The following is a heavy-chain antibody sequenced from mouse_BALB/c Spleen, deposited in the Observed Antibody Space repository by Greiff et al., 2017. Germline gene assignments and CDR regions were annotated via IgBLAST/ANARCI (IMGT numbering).Heavy chain of an antibody. Sequence: DVKLVESGGGLVQPGGSLRLSCATSGFTFTDYYMSWVRQPPGKALEWLGFIRNKANGYTTEYSASVKGRFTISRDNSQSILYLQMNTLRAEDSATYYCARDIRSYFDYWGQGTTLTVSS. J-gene: IGHJ2*01. CDR2: IRNKANGYTT. V-gene: IGHV7-3*02. CDR3: ARDIRSYFDY. CDR1: GFTFTDYY.